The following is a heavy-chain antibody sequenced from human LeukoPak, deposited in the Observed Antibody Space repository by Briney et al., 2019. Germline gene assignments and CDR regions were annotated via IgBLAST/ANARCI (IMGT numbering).Heavy chain of an antibody. J-gene: IGHJ4*02. CDR2: IYYSGST. Sequence: SETLSLTCTVSGGSISSGGYYWSWIRQHPGKRLEWIGYIYYSGSTYYNPSLKSRVTISVDTSKNQFSLKLSSVTAADTAVYYCARVVAAAGFTFDYWGQGTLVTVSS. CDR1: GGSISSGGYY. V-gene: IGHV4-31*03. CDR3: ARVVAAAGFTFDY. D-gene: IGHD6-13*01.